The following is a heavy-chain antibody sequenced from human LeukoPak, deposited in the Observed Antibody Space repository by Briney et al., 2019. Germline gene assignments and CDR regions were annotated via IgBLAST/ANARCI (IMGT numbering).Heavy chain of an antibody. V-gene: IGHV3-21*01. J-gene: IGHJ3*02. Sequence: GGSLRLSCAASGFTFSDYNFNWVRQAPGKGLEWVSSISSTSHNIYYTDTVKGRLTISRDNAKNSLYLQMNSLRAEDTAVYYCARLGTTVVTDAFDIWGQGTMVTVSS. CDR1: GFTFSDYN. D-gene: IGHD4-23*01. CDR2: ISSTSHNI. CDR3: ARLGTTVVTDAFDI.